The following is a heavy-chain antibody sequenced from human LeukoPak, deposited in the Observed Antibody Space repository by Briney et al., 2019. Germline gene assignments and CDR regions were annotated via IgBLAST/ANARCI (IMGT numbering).Heavy chain of an antibody. Sequence: GGSLRLSCAASGFTFSSYNMNWVRQAPGKGLEWVSFISSGSSYIKYADSVKGRFTISRDNAKNSLFLQMNSLRAEDTAVYYCARDLRNYYDSSGYYLDYWGQETLVTVSS. V-gene: IGHV3-21*01. CDR2: ISSGSSYI. D-gene: IGHD3-22*01. CDR1: GFTFSSYN. CDR3: ARDLRNYYDSSGYYLDY. J-gene: IGHJ4*02.